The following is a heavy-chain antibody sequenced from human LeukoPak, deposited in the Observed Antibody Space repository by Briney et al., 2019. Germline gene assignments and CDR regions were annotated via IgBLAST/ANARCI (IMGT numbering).Heavy chain of an antibody. J-gene: IGHJ4*02. Sequence: GGSLRLSCAASGFTFSSYSMNWVRQAPGKGLEWVSYISSSSSTIYYADSVKGRFTISRDNAKNSLYLQMNSLRGEDTAVYYCARSVVAVAGTFDYWGQGTLVTVSS. CDR2: ISSSSSTI. D-gene: IGHD6-19*01. V-gene: IGHV3-48*01. CDR1: GFTFSSYS. CDR3: ARSVVAVAGTFDY.